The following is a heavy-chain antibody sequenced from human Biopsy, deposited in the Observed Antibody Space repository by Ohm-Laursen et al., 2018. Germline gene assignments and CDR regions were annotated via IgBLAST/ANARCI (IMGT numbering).Heavy chain of an antibody. CDR3: AKGGYCTTTSCYMDVDY. J-gene: IGHJ4*02. D-gene: IGHD2-2*02. V-gene: IGHV3-23*01. Sequence: SLRLSCAASGFSFDNYAMNWVRQAPGKGLEWVSTISGSGGSTYYADSVKGRFTISRDASKNTLYLLMNNLRAEDTAMYYCAKGGYCTTTSCYMDVDYWGQGTLVTVSS. CDR2: ISGSGGST. CDR1: GFSFDNYA.